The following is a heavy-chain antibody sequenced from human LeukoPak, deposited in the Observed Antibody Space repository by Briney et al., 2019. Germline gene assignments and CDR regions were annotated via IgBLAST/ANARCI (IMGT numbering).Heavy chain of an antibody. CDR1: GFSIGNHG. V-gene: IGHV3-30*03. D-gene: IGHD3-16*01. J-gene: IGHJ5*02. Sequence: GGSLRLACGVSGFSIGNHGMHWIRQAPDKGLEWVAMISHDGGAKYYGDSVKGRLTISRDNSDNTLYLQMNSLRVEDTAVYYCARDWGSSGWYNWFDPWGQGILVTVSS. CDR2: ISHDGGAK. CDR3: ARDWGSSGWYNWFDP.